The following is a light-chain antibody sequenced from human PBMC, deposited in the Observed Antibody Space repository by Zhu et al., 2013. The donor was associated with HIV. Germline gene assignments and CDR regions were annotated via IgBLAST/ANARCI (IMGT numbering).Light chain of an antibody. CDR2: WAS. CDR1: QSVLYTANNRNY. Sequence: DIVMTQSPDSLAVSLGERASINCKSSQSVLYTANNRNYLAWYQQKPGQPPKLLIYWASTRESGVPDRFSGSGSGTDFTLTISNLQAEDVAVYYCQHYFTVPVTFGGGTKVEI. V-gene: IGKV4-1*01. J-gene: IGKJ4*01. CDR3: QHYFTVPVT.